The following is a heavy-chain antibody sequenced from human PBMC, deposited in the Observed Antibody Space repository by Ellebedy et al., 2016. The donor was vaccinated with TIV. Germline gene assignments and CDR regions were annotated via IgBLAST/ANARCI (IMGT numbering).Heavy chain of an antibody. CDR2: IWYDGSNK. CDR3: ARDLGNVDIVATIPDY. Sequence: PGGSLRLSCVASGFHFSNYGMHWVRQAPGKGLEWVAVIWYDGSNKYYADSVKGRFTISRDTSTNTLYLQMNSLRAEDTAVYYCARDLGNVDIVATIPDYWGQGTLVTVSS. V-gene: IGHV3-33*01. J-gene: IGHJ4*02. CDR1: GFHFSNYG. D-gene: IGHD5-12*01.